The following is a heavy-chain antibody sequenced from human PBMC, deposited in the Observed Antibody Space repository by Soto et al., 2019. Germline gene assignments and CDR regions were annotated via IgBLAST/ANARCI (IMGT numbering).Heavy chain of an antibody. CDR3: ARPNYPMYYFESSGFKGGLDV. V-gene: IGHV1-18*01. Sequence: ASVKVSCKASGYTFTSYGISWVRQAPGQGLEWMGWISGYNGITHYAQKFQDRVRLTTDSSTSTVYMELRSLRSDDTAVYFCARPNYPMYYFESSGFKGGLDVWGQGTSVTVSS. D-gene: IGHD3-22*01. CDR1: GYTFTSYG. CDR2: ISGYNGIT. J-gene: IGHJ6*02.